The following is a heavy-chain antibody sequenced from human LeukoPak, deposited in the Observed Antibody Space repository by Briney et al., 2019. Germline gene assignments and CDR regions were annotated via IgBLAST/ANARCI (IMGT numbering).Heavy chain of an antibody. CDR2: IIPIFGTA. V-gene: IGHV1-69*05. D-gene: IGHD3-22*01. CDR3: ARDPTYYYDSSGYYYLDY. Sequence: GASVKVSCKASGGTFSSYAISWVRQAPGQGLEWMGGIIPIFGTANYAQKFQGRVTMTTDTSTSTAYMELRSLRSDDTAVYYCARDPTYYYDSSGYYYLDYWGQGTLVTVSS. J-gene: IGHJ4*02. CDR1: GGTFSSYA.